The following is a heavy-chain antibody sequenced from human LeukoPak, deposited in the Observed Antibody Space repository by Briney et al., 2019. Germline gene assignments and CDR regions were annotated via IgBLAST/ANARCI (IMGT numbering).Heavy chain of an antibody. J-gene: IGHJ5*02. Sequence: GGALRLSCVASGFTFSGHWMSWVRQAPGKGLEGVGNIIQGGSEKYYVDSRMGRSSMSRDNANSLLYLQMNSLRGEHTSVYYCTRELARAEDTCGQGTLCTVSS. CDR3: TRELARAEDT. CDR1: GFTFSGHW. V-gene: IGHV3-7*01. D-gene: IGHD1-14*01. CDR2: IIQGGSEK.